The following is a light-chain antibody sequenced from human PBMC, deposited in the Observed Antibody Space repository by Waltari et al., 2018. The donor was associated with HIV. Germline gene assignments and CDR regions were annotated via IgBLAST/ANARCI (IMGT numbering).Light chain of an antibody. CDR2: DVT. V-gene: IGLV2-14*03. CDR1: SSDVGGYNF. CDR3: CSYASGTVYV. Sequence: QSALTQPASVSGSVGQSITISCPGTSSDVGGYNFVSWYQQHPGKVPKLIIYDVTKRPSGVSSRFSASKSGNTASLTISGLQGEDESTYYCCSYASGTVYVFGTGTKVTVL. J-gene: IGLJ1*01.